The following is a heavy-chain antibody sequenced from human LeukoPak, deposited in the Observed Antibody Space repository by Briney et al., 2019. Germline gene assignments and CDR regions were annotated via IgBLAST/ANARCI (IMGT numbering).Heavy chain of an antibody. CDR2: INPSGGST. CDR3: ARARDYYDSSGYRLGAFDI. CDR1: GYTFTSYY. D-gene: IGHD3-22*01. J-gene: IGHJ3*02. Sequence: ASVKVSCKASGYTFTSYYMHWVRQAPGQGLEWMGIINPSGGSTSYAQKFQGRVTMTRDMSTSTVYMELSSLRSEDTAVYYCARARDYYDSSGYRLGAFDIWGQGTMVTVSS. V-gene: IGHV1-46*01.